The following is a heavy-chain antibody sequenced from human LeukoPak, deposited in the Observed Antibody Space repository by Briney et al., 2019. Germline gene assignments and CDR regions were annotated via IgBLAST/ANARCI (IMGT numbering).Heavy chain of an antibody. J-gene: IGHJ4*02. V-gene: IGHV3-7*04. CDR2: IKEDGSAT. Sequence: GGSLRLSCAASGFTFSTYWMTWVRQAPGKGPEWVANIKEDGSATYYVDSVKGRFTISRDNAKKSLYLQMNSLRAEDAAVYYCARDSPGYLAYDSWGQGTLVTVSS. D-gene: IGHD1-1*01. CDR1: GFTFSTYW. CDR3: ARDSPGYLAYDS.